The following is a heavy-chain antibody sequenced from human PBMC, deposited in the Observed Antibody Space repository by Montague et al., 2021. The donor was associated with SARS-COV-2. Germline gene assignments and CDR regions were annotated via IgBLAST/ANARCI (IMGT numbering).Heavy chain of an antibody. J-gene: IGHJ4*02. CDR1: GFTSSTFW. Sequence: SLRLSCAASGFTSSTFWMTWVRQVPGKGLEWVANIKQDGSEKYYVDSVKGRFTISRDNAKNSLYLQLDSLRAEDTAVYYCARGYDSSGYQYWGQGTLVTVSS. D-gene: IGHD3-22*01. V-gene: IGHV3-7*05. CDR3: ARGYDSSGYQY. CDR2: IKQDGSEK.